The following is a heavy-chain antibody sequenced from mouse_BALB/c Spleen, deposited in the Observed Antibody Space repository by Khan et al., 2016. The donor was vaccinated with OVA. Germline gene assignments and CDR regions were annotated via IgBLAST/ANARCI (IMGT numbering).Heavy chain of an antibody. Sequence: EVELVESGGGVVKPGGSLKLSCSASGFTFSSYAMSWVRQTPEKRLEWVATISSGGHYTFYPDSVKGRFPISRDSAKNTLYLPMSSLRSEDTAMYYCARSLGDYYAMDYWGQGTSVTVSS. D-gene: IGHD2-13*01. V-gene: IGHV5-9-3*01. CDR2: ISSGGHYT. J-gene: IGHJ4*01. CDR1: GFTFSSYA. CDR3: ARSLGDYYAMDY.